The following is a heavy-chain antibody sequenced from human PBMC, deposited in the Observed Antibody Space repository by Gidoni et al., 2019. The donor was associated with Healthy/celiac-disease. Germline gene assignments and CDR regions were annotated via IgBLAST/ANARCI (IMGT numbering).Heavy chain of an antibody. Sequence: EVQLLESGGGLVQPGGSLRLSCAASGFTFSSYAMSCVRQAPGKGLEWVSAISGSGGSTYYADSGKGRFTISRDNSKNTLYLQMNSLRAEDTAVYYCAKWGIVGATKAYFDYWGQGTLVTVSS. J-gene: IGHJ4*02. D-gene: IGHD1-26*01. CDR2: ISGSGGST. CDR3: AKWGIVGATKAYFDY. CDR1: GFTFSSYA. V-gene: IGHV3-23*01.